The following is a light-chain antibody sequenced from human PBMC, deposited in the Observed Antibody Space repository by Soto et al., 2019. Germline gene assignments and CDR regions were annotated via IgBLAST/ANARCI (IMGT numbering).Light chain of an antibody. V-gene: IGLV1-51*01. J-gene: IGLJ3*02. CDR1: SFNIGNNY. Sequence: QSALTQPPSVSAAPGQKVTISCSGSSFNIGNNYVSWFQQLPGAAPKLLIYHNDKRPSGIPDRFSGSKSGTSATLGITGLQTGDEADYYCGPWDSSMSAAGWVFGGGTKLTVL. CDR3: GPWDSSMSAAGWV. CDR2: HND.